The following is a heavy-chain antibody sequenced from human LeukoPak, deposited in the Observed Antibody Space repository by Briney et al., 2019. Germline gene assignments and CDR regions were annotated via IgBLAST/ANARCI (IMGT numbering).Heavy chain of an antibody. D-gene: IGHD3-22*01. CDR1: GFTFSTYD. V-gene: IGHV3-13*01. J-gene: IGHJ6*03. CDR3: ARSRGDFFDSSGYYPHYYFYMDV. Sequence: GGSLRLSCAASGFTFSTYDMHWVRQATGKGLEWVSAIGTAGDTYYPGSVKGRFTISRENAKNSLYLQMNSLRAGDTAVYYCARSRGDFFDSSGYYPHYYFYMDVWGKGTTVTVSS. CDR2: IGTAGDT.